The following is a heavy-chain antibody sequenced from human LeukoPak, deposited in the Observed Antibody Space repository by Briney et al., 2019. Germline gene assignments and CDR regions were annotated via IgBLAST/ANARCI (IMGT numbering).Heavy chain of an antibody. V-gene: IGHV4-4*02. Sequence: SGTLSLTCAVSGGSISSSNWWSWVRQPPGKGLEWIGEIYHSGSTNYNPSLKSRVTISVDKSKNQFSLKLSSVTAADTAVYYCARDGPSYGDYVDAFGIWGQGTMVTVSS. CDR3: ARDGPSYGDYVDAFGI. J-gene: IGHJ3*02. CDR1: GGSISSSNW. CDR2: IYHSGST. D-gene: IGHD4-17*01.